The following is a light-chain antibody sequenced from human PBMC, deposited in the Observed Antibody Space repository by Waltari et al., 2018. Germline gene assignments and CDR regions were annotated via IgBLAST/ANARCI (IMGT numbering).Light chain of an antibody. V-gene: IGLV1-40*01. Sequence: QSVLTQPPSVSVAPGQRVTISCTGTSSNIRAGFDVTWYPQHSGTPPKLLIEGSTYRPSGVPDRFSGDKSGTSASLAITGLQAEDDAYYYCQSYDSDLRGVFGGGTKLTVL. J-gene: IGLJ2*01. CDR2: GST. CDR1: SSNIRAGFD. CDR3: QSYDSDLRGV.